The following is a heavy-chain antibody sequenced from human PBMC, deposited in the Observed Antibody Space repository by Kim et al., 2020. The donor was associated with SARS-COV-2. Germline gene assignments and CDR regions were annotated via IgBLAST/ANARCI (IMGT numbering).Heavy chain of an antibody. D-gene: IGHD4-17*01. J-gene: IGHJ4*02. CDR2: T. Sequence: TYYADTVKGRFTMSRDNSKNTLYLQRSSQRAEDTAVYYCARDFYGGNSDYWGQGTLVTVSS. V-gene: IGHV3-53*01. CDR3: ARDFYGGNSDY.